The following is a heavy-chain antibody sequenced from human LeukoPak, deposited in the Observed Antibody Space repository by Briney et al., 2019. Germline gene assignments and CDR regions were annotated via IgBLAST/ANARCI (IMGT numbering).Heavy chain of an antibody. D-gene: IGHD2-2*03. Sequence: GGSLRLSCAASGFTFSSYEMNWVRQAPGKGLEWVSYISSSGSTIYYADSVKGRFTISRDNSKNTLYLQMNSLRDEDTAMYYCSREGGGGYCSTTSCSLKYWGQGTLVTVSS. J-gene: IGHJ4*02. V-gene: IGHV3-48*03. CDR1: GFTFSSYE. CDR3: SREGGGGYCSTTSCSLKY. CDR2: ISSSGSTI.